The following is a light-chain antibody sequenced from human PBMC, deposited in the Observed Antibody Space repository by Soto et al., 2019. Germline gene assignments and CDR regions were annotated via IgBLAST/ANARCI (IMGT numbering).Light chain of an antibody. J-gene: IGLJ1*01. CDR3: SSYAGSSTV. V-gene: IGLV2-8*01. Sequence: QSVLTQPPSVSGSPGQSVTISCTGTSSDVGGYNYVSWYQQHPGKAPKLMIYEVSYRPSGVSDRFSGSKSGNTASLTVSGLQAEDEADYYCSSYAGSSTVFGTGTKVTVL. CDR2: EVS. CDR1: SSDVGGYNY.